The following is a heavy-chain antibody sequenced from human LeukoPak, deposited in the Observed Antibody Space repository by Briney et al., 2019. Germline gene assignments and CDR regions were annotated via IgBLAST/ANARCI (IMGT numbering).Heavy chain of an antibody. D-gene: IGHD3-22*01. CDR1: GITFIGYW. J-gene: IGHJ4*02. CDR2: INQDETVK. V-gene: IGHV3-7*01. Sequence: GGSLRLSCGASGITFIGYWMSWVRQAPGKGLEWVANINQDETVKHYVDSVKGRFTISRDNAKNSLFLQMNSLRVEDTALYYCATSDDSSGSDWGQGTMVTVSS. CDR3: ATSDDSSGSD.